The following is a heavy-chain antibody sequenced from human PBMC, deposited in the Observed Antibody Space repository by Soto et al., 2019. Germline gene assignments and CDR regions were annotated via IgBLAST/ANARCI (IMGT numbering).Heavy chain of an antibody. D-gene: IGHD5-12*01. CDR3: AREVHIVAMMVYYYYCGMDV. CDR1: GYTFTGYY. CDR2: INPNSGGT. V-gene: IGHV1-2*02. Sequence: ASVKVSCKASGYTFTGYYMHWVRQAPGQGLEWMGWINPNSGGTNYAQKFQGRVTMTRDTSISTAYMELSRLRSDDTAVYYCAREVHIVAMMVYYYYCGMDVWGQGTTVTVS. J-gene: IGHJ6*02.